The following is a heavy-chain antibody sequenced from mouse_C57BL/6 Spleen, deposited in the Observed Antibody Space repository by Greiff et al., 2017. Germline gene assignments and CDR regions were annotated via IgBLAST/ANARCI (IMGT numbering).Heavy chain of an antibody. CDR2: IDPETGGT. CDR1: GYTFTDYE. V-gene: IGHV1-15*01. J-gene: IGHJ2*01. D-gene: IGHD2-1*01. CDR3: TRGGNPWYFDY. Sequence: QVQLQQSGAELVRPGASVTLSCKASGYTFTDYEMHWVKQTPVHGLEWIGAIDPETGGTAYNQKFKGKAILTADKSSSTAYMELRSLTSEDSAVYYCTRGGNPWYFDYWGQGTTLTVSS.